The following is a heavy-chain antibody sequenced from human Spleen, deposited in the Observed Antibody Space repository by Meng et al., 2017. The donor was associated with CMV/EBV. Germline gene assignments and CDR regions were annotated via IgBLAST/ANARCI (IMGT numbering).Heavy chain of an antibody. CDR3: ARDVSDTSLLGGPHWYFDL. D-gene: IGHD3-10*01. CDR1: IASGLYF. J-gene: IGHJ2*01. V-gene: IGHV4-30-4*08. CDR2: IHYSGSK. Sequence: IASGLYFWSLLRQPPGKGLEWIGYIHYSGSKFYKPSLESRLTMSVDTSKNQFSLELTSVTAADTAMYYCARDVSDTSLLGGPHWYFDLWGRGTLVTVSS.